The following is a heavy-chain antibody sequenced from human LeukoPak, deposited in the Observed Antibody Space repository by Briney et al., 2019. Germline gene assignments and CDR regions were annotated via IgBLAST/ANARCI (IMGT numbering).Heavy chain of an antibody. Sequence: ASVKVSCKVSGYTLTELSMHWVRQAPGKGLEWMGGFDPEDGETIYAQKFQGRVTMTEDTSTDTAYMELSSLRSEDTAVYYCATGMVWGDIVVPDNDYWGQGALVTVSS. V-gene: IGHV1-24*01. CDR3: ATGMVWGDIVVPDNDY. CDR2: FDPEDGET. J-gene: IGHJ4*02. D-gene: IGHD2-2*01. CDR1: GYTLTELS.